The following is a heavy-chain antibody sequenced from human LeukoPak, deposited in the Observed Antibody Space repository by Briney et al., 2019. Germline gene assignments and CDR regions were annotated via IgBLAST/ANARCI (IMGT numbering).Heavy chain of an antibody. Sequence: GGSLRLSCTASGFTLSSYEMSWIRQAPGKGLEWVAFIRYDGSNKYYADSVKGRFTISRDNSKNTLYLEMNSLRAEDTAVYYCAVRGIVGATSQDYWGQGTLVTVSS. CDR1: GFTLSSYE. CDR2: IRYDGSNK. CDR3: AVRGIVGATSQDY. V-gene: IGHV3-30*02. D-gene: IGHD1-26*01. J-gene: IGHJ4*02.